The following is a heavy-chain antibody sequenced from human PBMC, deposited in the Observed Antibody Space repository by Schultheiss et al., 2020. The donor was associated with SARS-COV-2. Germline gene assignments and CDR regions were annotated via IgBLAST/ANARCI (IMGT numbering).Heavy chain of an antibody. CDR2: INHSGST. J-gene: IGHJ3*02. V-gene: IGHV4-34*01. CDR3: ARAKYRRRGDAFDI. CDR1: GGSFSGYY. Sequence: SQTLSLTCAVYGGSFSGYYWSWIRQPPGKGLEWIGEINHSGSTNYNPSLKSRVTISVDTSKNQFSLKLSSVTAADTAVYYCARAKYRRRGDAFDIWGQGTMVTVSS. D-gene: IGHD5-18*01.